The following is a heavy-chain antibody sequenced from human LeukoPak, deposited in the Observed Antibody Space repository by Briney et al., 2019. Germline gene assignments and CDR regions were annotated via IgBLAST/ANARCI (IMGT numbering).Heavy chain of an antibody. J-gene: IGHJ4*02. D-gene: IGHD6-19*01. CDR3: ARDSSGWYYFDY. V-gene: IGHV1-69*05. CDR2: IIPIFGTA. CDR1: GGTFSCYA. Sequence: SVKVSCKASGGTFSCYAISWVRQAPGQGLEWMGGIIPIFGTANYAQKFQGRVTITTDESTSTAYMELSSLRSEDTAVYYCARDSSGWYYFDYWGQGTLVTVSS.